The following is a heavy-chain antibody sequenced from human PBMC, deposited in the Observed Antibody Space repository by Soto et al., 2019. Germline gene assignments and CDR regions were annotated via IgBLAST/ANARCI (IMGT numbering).Heavy chain of an antibody. CDR1: GTSISSTFW. CDR3: ARDDYSDSYYYGMDV. D-gene: IGHD4-17*01. J-gene: IGHJ6*02. Sequence: PSETLSLTCAVSGTSISSTFWWTWVRQPPGKGLEWIGEVYHTGTTKYNPSLKNRVTISVDKSNNQFSLELRAVTAADTAVYYCARDDYSDSYYYGMDVWGQGTTVTVSS. V-gene: IGHV4-4*02. CDR2: VYHTGTT.